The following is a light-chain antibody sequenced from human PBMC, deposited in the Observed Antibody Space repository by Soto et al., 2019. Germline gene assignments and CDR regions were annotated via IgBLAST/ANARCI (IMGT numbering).Light chain of an antibody. CDR1: SSDVGGYNY. CDR3: SSYTSSSTLSTYV. J-gene: IGLJ1*01. Sequence: QSVLTQPASVSGSPGQSITISCTGTSSDVGGYNYVSWYQHHPGKAPTLMIYDVSNRPSGVSNRFSGSKSGNTASLIISGLQAENEAYYYCSSYTSSSTLSTYVFGTGTKLTVL. CDR2: DVS. V-gene: IGLV2-14*03.